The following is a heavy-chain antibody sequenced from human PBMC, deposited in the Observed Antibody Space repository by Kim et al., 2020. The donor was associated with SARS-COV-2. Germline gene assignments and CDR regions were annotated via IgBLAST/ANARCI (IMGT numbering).Heavy chain of an antibody. J-gene: IGHJ4*01. V-gene: IGHV3-11*05. D-gene: IGHD5-12*01. Sequence: GGSLRLSCAVSGFSLSDSSMTWVRQAPGKGLEWISYITGQTNNRNYADSVTGRITISRDNTKNSLYLQMKSLRVEDKAVYYCARGGGYEAMSHWGHGT. CDR2: ITGQTNNR. CDR1: GFSLSDSS. CDR3: ARGGGYEAMSH.